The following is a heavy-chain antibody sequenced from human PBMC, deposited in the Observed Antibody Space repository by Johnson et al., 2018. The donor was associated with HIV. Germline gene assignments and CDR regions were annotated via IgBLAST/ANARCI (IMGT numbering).Heavy chain of an antibody. CDR1: GFTFSSYG. Sequence: QVQLVESGGGVVQPGRSLRLSCAASGFTFSSYGMDWVRQAPGKGLEWVAVISYDGINKYYADSVKGRFTISRDNSKNTLYLQMNSLRAEDTAVYYCVKDLWGGIYLDVFDIWGQGTMVTVSS. CDR3: VKDLWGGIYLDVFDI. D-gene: IGHD1-26*01. V-gene: IGHV3-30*18. CDR2: ISYDGINK. J-gene: IGHJ3*02.